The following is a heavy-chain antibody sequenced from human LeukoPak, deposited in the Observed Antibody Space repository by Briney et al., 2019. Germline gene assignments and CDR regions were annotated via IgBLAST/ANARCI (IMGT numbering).Heavy chain of an antibody. D-gene: IGHD4-17*01. J-gene: IGHJ4*02. V-gene: IGHV1-69*05. Sequence: SVKVSCKASGGTFSSYAISWVRQAPGQGLEWMGGIIPIFGTANYAQKFQGRVTITTDESTSTAYMELSSLRSEDTAVYYCARGPTSGDYFDYWGQGTLVTVSS. CDR3: ARGPTSGDYFDY. CDR1: GGTFSSYA. CDR2: IIPIFGTA.